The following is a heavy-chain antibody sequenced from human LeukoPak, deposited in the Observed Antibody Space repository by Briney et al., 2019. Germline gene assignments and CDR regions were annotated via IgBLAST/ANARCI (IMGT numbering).Heavy chain of an antibody. CDR1: GFTFRNYG. V-gene: IGHV3-30*03. D-gene: IGHD3-10*01. J-gene: IGHJ4*02. Sequence: GGSLRLSCAASGFTFRNYGMQWVRQTPGKGLEWVTLISYDGSDKYYADSVKGRFSISRDNSKDTLYLQMNSLRAEDTAVYYCASLRSGSGTFYNDYWGQGTLVTVSS. CDR2: ISYDGSDK. CDR3: ASLRSGSGTFYNDY.